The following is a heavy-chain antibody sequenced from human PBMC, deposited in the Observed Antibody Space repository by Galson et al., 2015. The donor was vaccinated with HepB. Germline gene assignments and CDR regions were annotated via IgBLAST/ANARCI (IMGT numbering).Heavy chain of an antibody. CDR1: GFPFNNAW. J-gene: IGHJ5*02. CDR3: TTDVYYSTYWSWLDP. D-gene: IGHD2-8*02. Sequence: SLRLSCAASGFPFNNAWMTWVRQAPGMGLEWVGRIKSKTDGETTDYAAPVKGRFTISRNDSKNRLYLQVNSLKTEDTAVYYCTTDVYYSTYWSWLDPWGQGTLVTVPS. CDR2: IKSKTDGETT. V-gene: IGHV3-15*01.